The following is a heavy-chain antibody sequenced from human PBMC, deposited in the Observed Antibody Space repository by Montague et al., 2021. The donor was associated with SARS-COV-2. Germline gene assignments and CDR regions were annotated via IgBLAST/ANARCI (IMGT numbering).Heavy chain of an antibody. CDR2: IYSSGST. CDR3: ARGNRRAVAGTDFDY. CDR1: GGSISTSHYF. D-gene: IGHD6-19*01. V-gene: IGHV4-39*07. J-gene: IGHJ4*02. Sequence: SETLSLTCIVSGGSISTSHYFSGWIRQPPGKGLEWVGSIYSSGSTYYNPSLKRRVVILSDTSENQFSLKLSSVTAADAAVYYCARGNRRAVAGTDFDYWGQGTLVTVSS.